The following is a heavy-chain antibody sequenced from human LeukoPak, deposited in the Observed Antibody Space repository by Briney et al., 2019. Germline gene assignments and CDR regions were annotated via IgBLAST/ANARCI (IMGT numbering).Heavy chain of an antibody. CDR1: GGSFSGYY. D-gene: IGHD3-3*01. J-gene: IGHJ6*03. Sequence: SETLSLTCAVYGGSFSGYYWSWIRQPPGKGLEWMGEINHSGSANYNPSLKSRVTISVDTSKNQFSLKLSSVTAADTAVCYCARRYYDFWSGGYYYYMDVWGKGTTVTVSS. V-gene: IGHV4-34*01. CDR2: INHSGSA. CDR3: ARRYYDFWSGGYYYYMDV.